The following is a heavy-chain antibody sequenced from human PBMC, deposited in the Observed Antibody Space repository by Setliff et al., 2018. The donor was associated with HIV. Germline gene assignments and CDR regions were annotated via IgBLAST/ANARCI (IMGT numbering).Heavy chain of an antibody. Sequence: SVKVSCKTSGGTLSNYVITWVRQAPGQGLEWMGMIIPMYNIPAYAQKFQGRVTLTADESTSTAYMELSSLSSEDTAVYYCARDQTGVAAAAVGGASAWSDEGFDIWGQGTMVTVSS. CDR3: ARDQTGVAAAAVGGASAWSDEGFDI. CDR2: IIPMYNIP. J-gene: IGHJ3*02. CDR1: GGTLSNYV. D-gene: IGHD6-13*01. V-gene: IGHV1-69*13.